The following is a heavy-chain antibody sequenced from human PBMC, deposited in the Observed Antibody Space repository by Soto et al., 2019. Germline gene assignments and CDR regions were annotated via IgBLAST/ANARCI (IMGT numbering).Heavy chain of an antibody. V-gene: IGHV4-61*01. CDR1: GGSVSNKTYY. Sequence: QVQLHESGPGLVKPSETLSLTCSVSGGSVSNKTYYWSWIRQPPGKKLEWIGYVYYSGTTNYNPSRKSRGTISVDLSKNQFSLSLRSVTTADTAMYYCARTTAVPNSLRSRYFFDYWGQGTLVTVSS. D-gene: IGHD4-17*01. CDR2: VYYSGTT. CDR3: ARTTAVPNSLRSRYFFDY. J-gene: IGHJ4*02.